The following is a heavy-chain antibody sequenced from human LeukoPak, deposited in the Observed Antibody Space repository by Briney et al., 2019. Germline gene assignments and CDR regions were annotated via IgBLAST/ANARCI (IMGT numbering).Heavy chain of an antibody. Sequence: ASVKVSCKASGYTFTSYDINWVRQATGQGLEWMGWMNPNSGNTGYAQKFQGRVTMTRNTSISTAYMELSSLRSEDAAVYYCARVGATAPVDDYWGQGTLVTVSS. J-gene: IGHJ4*02. D-gene: IGHD1-26*01. CDR3: ARVGATAPVDDY. CDR2: MNPNSGNT. V-gene: IGHV1-8*01. CDR1: GYTFTSYD.